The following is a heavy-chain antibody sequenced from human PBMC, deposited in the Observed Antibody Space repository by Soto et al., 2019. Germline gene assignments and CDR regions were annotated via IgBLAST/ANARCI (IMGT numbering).Heavy chain of an antibody. CDR2: IIPIFGSA. Sequence: GASVKVSCKASGGTFSSYAISWVRQAPGQGLEWMGGIIPIFGSANYAQKFQGRVTITADESTSTAYMELSSLRSEDTAVYYCARVIRGYSYGFDRQYYYYGMDVWGQGPTVTVSS. CDR3: ARVIRGYSYGFDRQYYYYGMDV. J-gene: IGHJ6*02. V-gene: IGHV1-69*13. CDR1: GGTFSSYA. D-gene: IGHD5-18*01.